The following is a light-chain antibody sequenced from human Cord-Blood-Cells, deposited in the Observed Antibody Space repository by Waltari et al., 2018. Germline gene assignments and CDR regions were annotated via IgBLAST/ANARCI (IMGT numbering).Light chain of an antibody. J-gene: IGLJ1*01. CDR1: SGYSNYK. CDR2: VGTGGVWG. CDR3: GADHGSGSNFVYV. V-gene: IGLV9-49*01. Sequence: QPVLAQPPSASASLGASVTLTCTLSSGYSNYKVDWYQQRPGKGPRFVMRVGTGGVWGSKGDGIPDRFSVLGSGLNRYLTIKNIQEEDESDYHCGADHGSGSNFVYVFGTGTKVTVL.